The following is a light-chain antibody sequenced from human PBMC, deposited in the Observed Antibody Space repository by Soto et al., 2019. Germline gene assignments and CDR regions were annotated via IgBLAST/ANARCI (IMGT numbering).Light chain of an antibody. CDR1: QSIGTY. V-gene: IGKV1-39*01. CDR2: APS. Sequence: DAQMTQSPSSLSASVGDSVTITCRASQSIGTYSDWYQHTPGKAPRLLIYAPSSLQSGVPSRFSGSGSGTDFTLTISRLQREGFATYYCLESCSTFGQGTKLEI. CDR3: LESCST. J-gene: IGKJ2*01.